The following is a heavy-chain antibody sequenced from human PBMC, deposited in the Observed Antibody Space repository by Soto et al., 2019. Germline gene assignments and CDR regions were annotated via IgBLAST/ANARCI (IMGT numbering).Heavy chain of an antibody. Sequence: EVQLLESGGGLVQPGGSLRLSCAASGFTFSSYAMSWVRQAPGKGLEWVSAISGGGGSTYFVDSVKGRCTRTRDNSKNTLYLQMNSLRAEDTAVYYCAAQVVAAYDAFDIWGQGTMVTVSS. CDR2: ISGGGGST. V-gene: IGHV3-23*01. CDR3: AAQVVAAYDAFDI. J-gene: IGHJ3*02. CDR1: GFTFSSYA. D-gene: IGHD2-15*01.